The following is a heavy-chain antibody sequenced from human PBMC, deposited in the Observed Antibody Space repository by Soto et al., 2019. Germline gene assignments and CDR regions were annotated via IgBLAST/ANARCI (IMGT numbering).Heavy chain of an antibody. CDR2: IYWEGDK. J-gene: IGHJ5*02. Sequence: QINLIESGPTLGKPTQTLPLTCTFSGFSLSTSGAAVGGVRQPPGRALEWLALIYWEGDKRYNASLGNRLTITKDTSMNQVVLTLTNVDPADTATYDCAPRATRTLVVLIIDNGIWFDPWGQGTRVIVSS. CDR1: GFSLSTSGAA. CDR3: APRATRTLVVLIIDNGIWFDP. D-gene: IGHD1-20*01. V-gene: IGHV2-5*02.